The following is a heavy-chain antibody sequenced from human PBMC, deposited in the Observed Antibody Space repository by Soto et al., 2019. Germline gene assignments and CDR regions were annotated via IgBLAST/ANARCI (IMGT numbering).Heavy chain of an antibody. V-gene: IGHV3-48*02. CDR3: ARAHPKYSGSYYPSYYFDY. D-gene: IGHD1-26*01. CDR2: ISSSSSTI. J-gene: IGHJ4*02. CDR1: GFTFSSYS. Sequence: EVQLVESGGGLVQPGGSLRLSCAASGFTFSSYSMNWVRQAPGKGLEWVSYISSSSSTIYYADSVKGRFTISRDNAKNALYLQVNSLRDEDTAVYYCARAHPKYSGSYYPSYYFDYWGQGTLVTVSS.